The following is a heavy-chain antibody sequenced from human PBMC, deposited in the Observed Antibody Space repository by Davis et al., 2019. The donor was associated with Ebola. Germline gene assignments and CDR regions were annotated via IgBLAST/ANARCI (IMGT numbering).Heavy chain of an antibody. CDR2: ISGSGGST. V-gene: IGHV3-23*01. Sequence: GESLKISCEASGFTFKNFVMRWVRQAPGKGLEWISSISGSGGSTYYADSVRARFTISRDNSKNTLYLQMNSLRAEDTAVYYCAKVNVLGQWLGGGGFDYWGQGTLVTVSS. J-gene: IGHJ4*02. CDR1: GFTFKNFV. CDR3: AKVNVLGQWLGGGGFDY. D-gene: IGHD6-19*01.